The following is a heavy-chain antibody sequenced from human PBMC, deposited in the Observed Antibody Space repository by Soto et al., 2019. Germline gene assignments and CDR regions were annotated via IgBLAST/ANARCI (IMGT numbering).Heavy chain of an antibody. CDR3: ARVSYGSETFYFDY. Sequence: GSVKVSCKASGYKFPDYGISWVRQAPGQGLEWMGWINTYNANTNYAQKLQGRVTMTTDTSTTTAYMELRNLRSDDTAVYYCARVSYGSETFYFDYWGQGTLVTVSS. D-gene: IGHD3-10*01. V-gene: IGHV1-18*01. CDR2: INTYNANT. J-gene: IGHJ4*02. CDR1: GYKFPDYG.